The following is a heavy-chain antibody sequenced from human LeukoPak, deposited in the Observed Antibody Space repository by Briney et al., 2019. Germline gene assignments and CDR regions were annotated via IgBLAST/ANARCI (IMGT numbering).Heavy chain of an antibody. CDR1: GFAFSSYG. Sequence: PGGSLRLSCAASGFAFSSYGVHCVRQAPGKGLEWVAVISYDGSTEYYIDSVKGRFTISRDNSKNTLYLQMNSQRAEETAVYYCAKETYSTSWQLDSWGQGTLVTVSS. CDR3: AKETYSTSWQLDS. D-gene: IGHD2-2*01. CDR2: ISYDGSTE. J-gene: IGHJ4*02. V-gene: IGHV3-30*18.